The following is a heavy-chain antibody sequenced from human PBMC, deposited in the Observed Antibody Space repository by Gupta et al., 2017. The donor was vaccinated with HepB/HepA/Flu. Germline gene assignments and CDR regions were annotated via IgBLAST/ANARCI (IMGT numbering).Heavy chain of an antibody. Sequence: VQLLESGGGLVQPGGSLRLYCAASGFTFSGYAMSWVRQAPGKGLEWVSAIRGSGVSTYYADSVKGRFTISRDNSKNTLYLQMNSLRAEDTAVYYCAKDCSGGSCPDDYWGQGTRVTVSA. CDR3: AKDCSGGSCPDDY. CDR2: IRGSGVST. J-gene: IGHJ4*02. D-gene: IGHD2-15*01. CDR1: GFTFSGYA. V-gene: IGHV3-23*01.